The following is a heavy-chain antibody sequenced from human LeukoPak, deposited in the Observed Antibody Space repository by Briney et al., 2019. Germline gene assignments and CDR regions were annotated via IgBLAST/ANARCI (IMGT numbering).Heavy chain of an antibody. CDR2: ISAYNGNT. D-gene: IGHD4-17*01. V-gene: IGHV1-18*01. CDR1: GYTFTSYG. J-gene: IGHJ4*02. CDR3: ARGTSMTTVTTFWY. Sequence: ASVKVSCKASGYTFTSYGISWVRQAPGQGLEWMGWISAYNGNTNYAQKFQGRVTITADKSTSTAYMELSSLRSEDTAVYYCARGTSMTTVTTFWYWGQGTLVTVSS.